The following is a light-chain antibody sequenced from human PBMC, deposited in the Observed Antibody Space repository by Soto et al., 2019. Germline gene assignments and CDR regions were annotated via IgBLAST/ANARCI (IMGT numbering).Light chain of an antibody. J-gene: IGLJ1*01. Sequence: QSVLTQPASVSGSPGQSVTIPCTGTSGDVGSYNLVSWYQQHPGKAPKLLIYEVPERPSGVSNRFSGSKSGSTASLAIPGLQPDDEADYYCCSYAGNSEVFGTGTKVTVL. V-gene: IGLV2-23*02. CDR1: SGDVGSYNL. CDR3: CSYAGNSEV. CDR2: EVP.